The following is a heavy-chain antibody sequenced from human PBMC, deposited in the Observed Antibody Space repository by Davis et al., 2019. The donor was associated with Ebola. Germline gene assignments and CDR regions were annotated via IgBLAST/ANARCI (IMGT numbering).Heavy chain of an antibody. CDR2: INPSGGST. D-gene: IGHD6-19*01. CDR3: ARDHSSVYYYYGMDV. Sequence: AASVKVSCKASGYTFISYYMHWVRQAPGQGLEWMGIINPSGGSTSYAQKFQGRVTMTRDTSTSTVYMELSSLRSEDTAVYYCARDHSSVYYYYGMDVWGQGTTVTVSS. CDR1: GYTFISYY. V-gene: IGHV1-46*01. J-gene: IGHJ6*02.